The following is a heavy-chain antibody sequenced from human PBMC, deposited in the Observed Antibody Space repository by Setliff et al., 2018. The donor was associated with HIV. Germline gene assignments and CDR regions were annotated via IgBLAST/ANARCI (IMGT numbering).Heavy chain of an antibody. J-gene: IGHJ4*02. V-gene: IGHV4-31*03. Sequence: SETLSLTCTVSGDSVGSGRYSWTWIRQHPGKGLEWIGSVSYTGSTSYTPSLRSRVTISSDTSKNQFSLSLASVTAADTALYYCARDHPKWNPFDYWGQGTLVTVSS. CDR3: ARDHPKWNPFDY. CDR2: VSYTGST. CDR1: GDSVGSGRYS. D-gene: IGHD1-20*01.